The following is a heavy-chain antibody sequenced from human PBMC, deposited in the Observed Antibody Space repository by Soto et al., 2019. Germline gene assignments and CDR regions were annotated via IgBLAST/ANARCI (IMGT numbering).Heavy chain of an antibody. J-gene: IGHJ3*02. CDR2: IKHDGSDK. Sequence: PGVSLRLSFAASGFTFTSFWMTWVRQAPGKGLEWVANIKHDGSDKYYVDSVRGRFTISRDNAKNSLDLQLNSLKAEDTAVYYCVRGGGAFDIWGQGTVVTVSS. V-gene: IGHV3-7*01. CDR3: VRGGGAFDI. D-gene: IGHD5-12*01. CDR1: GFTFTSFW.